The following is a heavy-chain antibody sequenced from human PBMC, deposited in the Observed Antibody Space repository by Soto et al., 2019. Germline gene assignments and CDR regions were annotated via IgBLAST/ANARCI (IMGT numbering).Heavy chain of an antibody. CDR3: KRTGWSNSLYSDY. J-gene: IGHJ4*01. Sequence: PSATLSLTCTVSDGSISGYYWIWIRQPPGKGLEWIGYIFYSGITNYNPSLKGRVNISVDTSKNQFSLNLSSVTAADTAVYYCKRTGWSNSLYSDYWGHGLMDTDSS. D-gene: IGHD6-13*01. CDR1: DGSISGYY. V-gene: IGHV4-59*01. CDR2: IFYSGIT.